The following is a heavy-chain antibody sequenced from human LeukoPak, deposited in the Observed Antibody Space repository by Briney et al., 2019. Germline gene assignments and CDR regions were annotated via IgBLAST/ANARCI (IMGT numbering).Heavy chain of an antibody. V-gene: IGHV3-64*01. Sequence: GGSLRLSCVASGFTFSSYAMHWVRQTPGKGLEYVSGINSNGGSTHYANSVKGRFTISRDNSKHTLYLQMNSLRAEDTAVYYCAELGITMIGGVWGKGTTVTISS. CDR2: INSNGGST. CDR1: GFTFSSYA. D-gene: IGHD3-10*02. J-gene: IGHJ6*04. CDR3: AELGITMIGGV.